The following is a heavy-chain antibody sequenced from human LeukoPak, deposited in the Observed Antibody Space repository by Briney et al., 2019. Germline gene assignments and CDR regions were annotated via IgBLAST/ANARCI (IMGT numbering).Heavy chain of an antibody. V-gene: IGHV3-48*03. CDR2: ISSSGSSI. D-gene: IGHD5-12*01. CDR1: GFTFSSYE. J-gene: IGHJ4*02. CDR3: ARDPLSVGFDKLYFDN. Sequence: GGSLRLSCAASGFTFSSYEMNWVRQAPGKGLEWVSYISSSGSSIYYADSVKGRFTISRDNAKNSLYLQMNSLRDEDTAVYYCARDPLSVGFDKLYFDNWGQGTLVTVSS.